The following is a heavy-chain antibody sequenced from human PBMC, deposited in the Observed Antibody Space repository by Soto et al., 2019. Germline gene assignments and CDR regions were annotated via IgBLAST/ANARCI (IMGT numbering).Heavy chain of an antibody. CDR1: GGSISSYY. CDR2: IYYSGST. D-gene: IGHD6-13*01. V-gene: IGHV4-59*01. Sequence: SETLSLTCTVSGGSISSYYWSWIRQPPGKGLEWIGYIYYSGSTNYNPSLKSRVTISVDTSKNQFSLKLSSVTAADAAVYCCARGGIEAAGKGVYYYYGMDVWGQRTTVTVYS. J-gene: IGHJ6*02. CDR3: ARGGIEAAGKGVYYYYGMDV.